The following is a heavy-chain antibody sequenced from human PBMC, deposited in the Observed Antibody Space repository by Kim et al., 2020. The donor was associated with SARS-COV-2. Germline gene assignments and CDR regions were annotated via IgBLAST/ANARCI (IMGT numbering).Heavy chain of an antibody. CDR3: ARDIDPYCSGGSCFGSFYFDY. J-gene: IGHJ4*02. CDR1: GFTFSSYS. V-gene: IGHV3-21*01. CDR2: ISSSSSYI. Sequence: GGSLRLSCAASGFTFSSYSMNWVRQAPGKGLEWVSSISSSSSYIYYADSVKGRFTISRDNAKNSLYLQMNSLRAEDTAVYYCARDIDPYCSGGSCFGSFYFDYWGQGTLVTVSS. D-gene: IGHD2-15*01.